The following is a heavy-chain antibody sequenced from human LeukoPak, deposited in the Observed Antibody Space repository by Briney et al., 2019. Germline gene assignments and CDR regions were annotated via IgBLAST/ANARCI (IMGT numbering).Heavy chain of an antibody. CDR1: GGSISYYY. J-gene: IGHJ3*02. Sequence: KPSETLSLTCTVSGGSISYYYWSWIRQPPGKGLEWIGYIYYSGSTNYNLSLKSRVTISVDTSQNQFSLKLSSVTAADTALYYCARERSPGSYYDAFDIWGQGTMVTVSS. V-gene: IGHV4-59*01. CDR2: IYYSGST. D-gene: IGHD1-26*01. CDR3: ARERSPGSYYDAFDI.